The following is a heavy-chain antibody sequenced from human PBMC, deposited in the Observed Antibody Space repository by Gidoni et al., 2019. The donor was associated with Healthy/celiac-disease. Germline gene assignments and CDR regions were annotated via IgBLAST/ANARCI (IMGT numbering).Heavy chain of an antibody. CDR2: IKSKTDGGTT. V-gene: IGHV3-15*01. CDR3: TTDSLGAVTTEQDYYYYMDV. D-gene: IGHD4-17*01. Sequence: EVQLVESGGGLVKPGGYLRLSCAASGFTFSNAWMSWVRQAPGKGLEWVGRIKSKTDGGTTDYAAPVKGRFTISRDDSKNTLYLQMNSLKTEDTAVYYCTTDSLGAVTTEQDYYYYMDVWGKGTTVTVSS. CDR1: GFTFSNAW. J-gene: IGHJ6*03.